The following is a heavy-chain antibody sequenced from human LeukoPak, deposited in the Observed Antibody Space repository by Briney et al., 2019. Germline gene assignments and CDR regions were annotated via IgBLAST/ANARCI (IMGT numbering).Heavy chain of an antibody. CDR1: GGSISSGDYY. J-gene: IGHJ2*01. Sequence: SQTLSLTCTVPGGSISSGDYYWSWIRQPPGKGLEWIGNIYYSGSTYYNPSLTSRVTISLDTPKNQFSLKLSSVTAADTAVYYCARTASSYDRNWYFDLWGRGTLVTVSS. CDR3: ARTASSYDRNWYFDL. V-gene: IGHV4-30-4*01. D-gene: IGHD3-22*01. CDR2: IYYSGST.